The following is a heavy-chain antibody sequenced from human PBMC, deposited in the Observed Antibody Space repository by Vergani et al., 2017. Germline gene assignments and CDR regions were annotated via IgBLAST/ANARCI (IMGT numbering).Heavy chain of an antibody. CDR1: GFTFSNAL. D-gene: IGHD3-10*01. CDR3: TTLYYYGSVADY. CDR2: IKSKTDGGTT. J-gene: IGHJ4*02. Sequence: EVQLVESGGGLVKPGGSLRLSSASSGFTFSNALMSWVRQAPGKGLELVGRIKSKTDGGTTDYAAPVKGRFTITRDDSKNTLYLQMNSLKTDDTAVYYCTTLYYYGSVADYWGRGTLVTVSS. V-gene: IGHV3-15*01.